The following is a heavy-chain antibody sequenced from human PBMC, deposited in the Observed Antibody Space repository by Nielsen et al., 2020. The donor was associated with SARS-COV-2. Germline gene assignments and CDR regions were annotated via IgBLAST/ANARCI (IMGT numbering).Heavy chain of an antibody. Sequence: SVTLSLTCTVSGGSISSGGYYWSWIRQHPGMGLEWIGYIYYRWSTYYNPSLKSRVTISVDPSKNQFSLKLSSVTAADTAVYYCARFGYCSSTSCYHPYYYYYMDVWGKGTTVTVSS. D-gene: IGHD2-2*01. J-gene: IGHJ6*03. CDR1: GGSISSGGYY. CDR3: ARFGYCSSTSCYHPYYYYYMDV. V-gene: IGHV4-31*03. CDR2: IYYRWST.